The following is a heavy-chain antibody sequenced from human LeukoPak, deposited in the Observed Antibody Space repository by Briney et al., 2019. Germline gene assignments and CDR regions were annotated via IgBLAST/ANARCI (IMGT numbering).Heavy chain of an antibody. CDR3: ARSPLVAPHAFDI. V-gene: IGHV4-59*08. J-gene: IGHJ3*02. Sequence: SETLSLTCTVSGGSISSYYWSWLRQPPGKGLEWIGYIYYSGSTNYNPSLKSRVTISVDTSKNQFSLKLSSVTAADTAVYYCARSPLVAPHAFDIWGQGTMVTVSS. CDR2: IYYSGST. D-gene: IGHD2-15*01. CDR1: GGSISSYY.